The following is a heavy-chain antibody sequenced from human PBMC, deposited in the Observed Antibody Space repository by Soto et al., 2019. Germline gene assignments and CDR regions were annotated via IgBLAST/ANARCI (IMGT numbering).Heavy chain of an antibody. D-gene: IGHD3-3*01. CDR3: AREHLDFWSGYYTSFFDY. Sequence: SVKDSCKASGGTFSSYAISWVRQAPGQGLEWMGGIIPIFGTANYAQKFQGRVTITADKSTSTAYMELSSLRSEDTAVYYCAREHLDFWSGYYTSFFDYWGQGTLVTVSS. CDR1: GGTFSSYA. V-gene: IGHV1-69*06. J-gene: IGHJ4*02. CDR2: IIPIFGTA.